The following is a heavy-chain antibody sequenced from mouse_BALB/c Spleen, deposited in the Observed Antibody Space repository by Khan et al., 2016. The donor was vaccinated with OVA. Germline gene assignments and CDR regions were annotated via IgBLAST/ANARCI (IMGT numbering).Heavy chain of an antibody. Sequence: QVQLQQSGAELVKPGASVKLSCKASGYTFSSYYMYWVKQRPGQGLEWIGGINPNNGGPNFNEKFKTKATLTVDKSSSTVYMHLSSLTSEDSAVYYCTGSGYGNPCAYWGQGTLVTVSP. V-gene: IGHV1S81*02. CDR1: GYTFSSYY. D-gene: IGHD2-10*02. CDR3: TGSGYGNPCAY. J-gene: IGHJ3*01. CDR2: INPNNGGP.